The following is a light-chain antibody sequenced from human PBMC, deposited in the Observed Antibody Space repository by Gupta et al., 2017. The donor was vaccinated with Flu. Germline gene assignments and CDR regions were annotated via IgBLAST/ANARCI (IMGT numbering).Light chain of an antibody. CDR3: QVWDSTSDYV. V-gene: IGLV3-21*02. Sequence: PPSVSVAPGQTARITCGGYNIGSKSAHWYQQKPGQAPVLVVYNDKFRPSGIPERFSGSNSGNTATLTISGVEAGDEADYYCQVWDSTSDYVFGGGTTLTVL. J-gene: IGLJ3*02. CDR2: NDK. CDR1: NIGSKS.